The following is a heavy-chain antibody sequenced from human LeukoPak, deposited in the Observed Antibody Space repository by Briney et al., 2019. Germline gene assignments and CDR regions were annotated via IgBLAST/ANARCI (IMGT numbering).Heavy chain of an antibody. CDR1: GFTFSSYA. Sequence: PGGSLRLSCAASGFTFSSYAMHWVRQPPGKGLEGVAVISYDGSNKYYTDSVQGPFTISRDNSKNTLYLKMNSLRAEDTAVYYCARDTFYSQPNWFDSWGQGTLVTVSS. D-gene: IGHD2/OR15-2a*01. CDR2: ISYDGSNK. J-gene: IGHJ5*01. CDR3: ARDTFYSQPNWFDS. V-gene: IGHV3-30-3*01.